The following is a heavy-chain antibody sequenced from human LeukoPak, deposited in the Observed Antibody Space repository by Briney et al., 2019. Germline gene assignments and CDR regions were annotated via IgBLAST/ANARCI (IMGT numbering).Heavy chain of an antibody. CDR3: ARLTYYDFWRGYNYAFDI. D-gene: IGHD3-3*01. Sequence: GASVKVSCKASGYTFTGYYMHWVRQAPGQGLEWMGWINPSSGGTNYAQKFQGRVTVTRDTSISTAYMELSRLRSDDTAVYYCARLTYYDFWRGYNYAFDIWGQGTMVTVSS. J-gene: IGHJ3*02. CDR1: GYTFTGYY. CDR2: INPSSGGT. V-gene: IGHV1-2*02.